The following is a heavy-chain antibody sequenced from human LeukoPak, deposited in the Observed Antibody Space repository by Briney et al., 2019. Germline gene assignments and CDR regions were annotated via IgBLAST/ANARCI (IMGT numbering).Heavy chain of an antibody. J-gene: IGHJ4*02. CDR2: ISSSGDNT. D-gene: IGHD6-13*01. V-gene: IGHV3-23*01. Sequence: GGSLRLSCAASGFTFSSYAMSWVRQAPGKGLEWVSSISSSGDNTYHSDSVKGRFTISRDDSKNTIYLNMTSLRAEDTAVYYCARGGISWYYFFEYWGQGTLVTVSS. CDR1: GFTFSSYA. CDR3: ARGGISWYYFFEY.